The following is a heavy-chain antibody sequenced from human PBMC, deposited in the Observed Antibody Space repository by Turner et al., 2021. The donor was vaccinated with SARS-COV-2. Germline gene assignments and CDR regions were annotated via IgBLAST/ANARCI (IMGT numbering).Heavy chain of an antibody. J-gene: IGHJ4*02. V-gene: IGHV4-39*01. CDR2: VSYRGKT. D-gene: IGHD4-17*01. Sequence: QVQLQESGPGLVKPSETLSLTFSVSNGSIVTRDFNWAWFRQPPGKGLVWIGDVSYRGKTFYKSSLRSRLTISRDSSKNQFFLKLNAVTAADTAVYFCARHEYGDYFDFWGQGKLVTVSS. CDR1: NGSIVTRDFN. CDR3: ARHEYGDYFDF.